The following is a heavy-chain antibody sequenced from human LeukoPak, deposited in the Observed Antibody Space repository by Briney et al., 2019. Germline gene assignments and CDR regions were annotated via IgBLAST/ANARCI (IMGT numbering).Heavy chain of an antibody. CDR1: GFTFSSYA. D-gene: IGHD2-15*01. J-gene: IGHJ2*01. V-gene: IGHV3-64*01. CDR2: ISSNGGST. CDR3: AKGATGYWYFDL. Sequence: PGGSLRLSCAASGFTFSSYAMHWVRQAPGKGLEYVSAISSNGGSTYYANSVKGRFTISRDNSKNTLYLQMGSLRADDTAVYYCAKGATGYWYFDLWGRGTLVTVSS.